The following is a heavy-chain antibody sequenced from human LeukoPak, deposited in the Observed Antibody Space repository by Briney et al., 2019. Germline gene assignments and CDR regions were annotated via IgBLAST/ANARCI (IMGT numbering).Heavy chain of an antibody. D-gene: IGHD2-15*01. CDR3: AKPTTDIVVVVAAPQGY. Sequence: GGSLRLSCAASGFTFRTNAMSWARQAPGKGLEWVSTISGHGGSTYYADSVKGRFTISRDNSKNTLYLQMNSLRAEDTAVYYYAKPTTDIVVVVAAPQGYWGQGTLVTVSS. J-gene: IGHJ4*02. CDR1: GFTFRTNA. V-gene: IGHV3-23*01. CDR2: ISGHGGST.